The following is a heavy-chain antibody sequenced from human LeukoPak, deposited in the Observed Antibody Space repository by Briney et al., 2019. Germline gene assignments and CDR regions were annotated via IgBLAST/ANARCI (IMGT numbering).Heavy chain of an antibody. CDR1: GFTFSNYW. J-gene: IGHJ3*02. CDR2: INQDGSEK. Sequence: GGSLRLSCAASGFTFSNYWMSWVRQAPGKGLEWVAHINQDGSEKYYVDSVKGRFTISRDNAKNSLYLQMNSLRAEDTDVYYRARDGGGDIVVAFAFDIWGQGTMVTVSS. V-gene: IGHV3-7*05. D-gene: IGHD2-15*01. CDR3: ARDGGGDIVVAFAFDI.